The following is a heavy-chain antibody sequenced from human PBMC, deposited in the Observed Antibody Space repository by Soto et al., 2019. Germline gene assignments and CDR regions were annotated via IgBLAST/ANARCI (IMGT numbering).Heavy chain of an antibody. D-gene: IGHD6-13*01. CDR2: ISTYNGNT. V-gene: IGHV1-18*01. Sequence: GASVKVSCKASGHTFTSYGISWVRQAPGQGLEWMGWISTYNGNTNYAQKLQGRVTLTTDTSTSTAYMELRSLRSDDTAVYYCARARIGIAAAGSDYWGQGTLVTSPQ. CDR3: ARARIGIAAAGSDY. J-gene: IGHJ4*02. CDR1: GHTFTSYG.